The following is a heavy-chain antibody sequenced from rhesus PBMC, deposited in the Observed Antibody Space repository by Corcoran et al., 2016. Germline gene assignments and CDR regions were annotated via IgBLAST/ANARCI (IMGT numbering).Heavy chain of an antibody. CDR2: IDPSDSDT. CDR3: ANTPRCL. Sequence: EVQLVQSGAEWKRPGASLKISCKTSGYSFTSYCIRLVCHMPGKGLEWMGAIDPSDSDTRYSPSFQGQVTISADKSSSTTYLQWSSLKASDSATYYCANTPRCLWGPGTPITISS. CDR1: GYSFTSYC. D-gene: IGHD2-39*01. J-gene: IGHJ2*01. V-gene: IGHV5-2*01.